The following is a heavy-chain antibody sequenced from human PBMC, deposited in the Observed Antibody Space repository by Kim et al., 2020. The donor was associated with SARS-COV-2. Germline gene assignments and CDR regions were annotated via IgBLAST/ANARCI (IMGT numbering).Heavy chain of an antibody. V-gene: IGHV5-51*01. J-gene: IGHJ4*02. CDR2: IYPGDSDT. Sequence: GESLKISCKGSGYSFTSYWIGWVRQMPGKGLEWMGIIYPGDSDTRYSPSFQGQVTISADKSISTAYLQWSSLKASDTAMYYCARILSIAAAGTYGVCRNWGQGTLVTVSS. CDR3: ARILSIAAAGTYGVCRN. D-gene: IGHD6-13*01. CDR1: GYSFTSYW.